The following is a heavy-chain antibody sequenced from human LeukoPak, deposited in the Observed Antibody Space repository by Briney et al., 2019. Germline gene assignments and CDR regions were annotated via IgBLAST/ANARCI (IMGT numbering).Heavy chain of an antibody. CDR1: GFTFSSYG. D-gene: IGHD4-17*01. CDR3: AKSYGANYFDY. V-gene: IGHV3-30*02. J-gene: IGHJ4*02. CDR2: IRYDASNT. Sequence: PGGSLRLSCAASGFTFSSYGMHWVRQAPDKGLEWVAFIRYDASNTYYGDSVKGRFTISRDNSKSTVYLQMNRPRVEDTAMYYRAKSYGANYFDYWGQGALVIVSS.